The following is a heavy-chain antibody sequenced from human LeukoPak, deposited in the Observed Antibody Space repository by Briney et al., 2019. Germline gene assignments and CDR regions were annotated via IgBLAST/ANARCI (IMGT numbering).Heavy chain of an antibody. D-gene: IGHD4-17*01. Sequence: SETLSLTCAVSGGSISSGGYSWSWIRQPPGKGLEWIGYIYHSGSTYYNPSLKSRVTISVDRSKNQFSLKLSSVTAADTAVYYCARSLSEDYGDYQFPREEYYFDYWGQGTLVTVSS. CDR3: ARSLSEDYGDYQFPREEYYFDY. CDR2: IYHSGST. V-gene: IGHV4-30-2*01. CDR1: GGSISSGGYS. J-gene: IGHJ4*02.